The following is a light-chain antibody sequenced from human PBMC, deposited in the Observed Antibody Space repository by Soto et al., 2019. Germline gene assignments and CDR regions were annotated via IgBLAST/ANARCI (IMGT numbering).Light chain of an antibody. Sequence: EIVMTQSPATLSVSPGERATLSCRASQSVNIYLAWYQQKPGQAPRLLIFGASSRATGIPDRFAGSGSGTDFTLTITRLEPEDFAVYYCQQYGSSPETFGQGTKVDI. CDR1: QSVNIY. V-gene: IGKV3-20*01. CDR2: GAS. J-gene: IGKJ1*01. CDR3: QQYGSSPET.